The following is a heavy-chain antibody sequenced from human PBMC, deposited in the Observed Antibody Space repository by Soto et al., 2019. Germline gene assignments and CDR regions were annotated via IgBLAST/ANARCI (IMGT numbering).Heavy chain of an antibody. CDR1: GFAFSTYW. D-gene: IGHD3-10*01. Sequence: GGSLRLSCAASGFAFSTYWMHWFRQAPGKGPVWVSRIKSDGSTTTYADSVKGRFTISRDNAKNTLYLQMNSLRAEDTAVYYCARLFGFGDGTWLDPWGQGTLVTVSS. J-gene: IGHJ5*02. CDR2: IKSDGSTT. V-gene: IGHV3-74*01. CDR3: ARLFGFGDGTWLDP.